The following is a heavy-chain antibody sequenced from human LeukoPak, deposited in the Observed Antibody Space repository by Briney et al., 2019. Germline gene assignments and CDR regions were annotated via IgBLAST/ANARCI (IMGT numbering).Heavy chain of an antibody. CDR3: AREINYYDSSGYADY. V-gene: IGHV1-69*06. CDR2: IIPIFGTA. D-gene: IGHD3-22*01. CDR1: GGTFSSYA. Sequence: GASVKVSCKASGGTFSSYAISWVRQAPGQGLEWMGGIIPIFGTANYAQKFQGRVTITADKSTSTAYMELSSLRSEDTAVYYCAREINYYDSSGYADYWGQGTLVTVSS. J-gene: IGHJ4*02.